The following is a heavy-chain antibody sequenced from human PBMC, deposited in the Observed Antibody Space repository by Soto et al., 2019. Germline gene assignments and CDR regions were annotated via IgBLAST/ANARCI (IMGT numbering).Heavy chain of an antibody. CDR2: IYYSGST. V-gene: IGHV4-61*01. CDR1: GGSVNNGNYY. Sequence: QVQLQESGPGLVKPSETLTLTCIVSGGSVNNGNYYWSWIRQPPGKGLEWIGHIYYSGSTNYNPSLKSRVIISIDTSKKQFSLKLSSVTAADTAVYFCARDPGVGLSARWFDPWGQGALVTVSS. D-gene: IGHD2-8*01. CDR3: ARDPGVGLSARWFDP. J-gene: IGHJ5*02.